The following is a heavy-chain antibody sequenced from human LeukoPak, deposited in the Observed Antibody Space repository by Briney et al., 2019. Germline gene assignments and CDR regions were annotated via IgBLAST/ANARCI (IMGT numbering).Heavy chain of an antibody. D-gene: IGHD1-26*01. V-gene: IGHV4-4*07. J-gene: IGHJ4*02. CDR3: SREVGATRFDY. Sequence: DWIGRIYTSGSTNYNPSLKSRVTMSVDTSKNQFSLKLSSVTAADTAVYYCSREVGATRFDYWGQGTLVTVSS. CDR2: IYTSGST.